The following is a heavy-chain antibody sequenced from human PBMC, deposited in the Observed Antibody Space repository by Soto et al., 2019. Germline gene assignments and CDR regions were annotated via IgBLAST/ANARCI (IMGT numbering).Heavy chain of an antibody. CDR1: GGSISSGGYY. CDR3: ARSIVASPVWFDP. CDR2: IYYSGST. D-gene: IGHD5-12*01. Sequence: QVQLQESGPGLVKPSQTLSLTCTVSGGSISSGGYYWSWIRQHPGKGLEWIGYIYYSGSTYYNPSLKSRVTISVDTSKNQFSRKLRSVTAADTAVYYCARSIVASPVWFDPWGQGTLVTVSS. J-gene: IGHJ5*02. V-gene: IGHV4-31*03.